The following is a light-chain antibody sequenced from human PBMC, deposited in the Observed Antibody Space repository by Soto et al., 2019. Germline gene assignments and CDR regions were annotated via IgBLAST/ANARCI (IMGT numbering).Light chain of an antibody. Sequence: QSALTQPASVSGSPGQSITISCTGTSSDVGGYNYVSWYQQHPGKAPKLMIYDVSNRPSGVSNRFSGSKSGNTASLTISGLQAEAEDDYYSSSYTISSTVVFGGGTKLTVL. J-gene: IGLJ2*01. CDR1: SSDVGGYNY. CDR2: DVS. CDR3: SSYTISSTVV. V-gene: IGLV2-14*01.